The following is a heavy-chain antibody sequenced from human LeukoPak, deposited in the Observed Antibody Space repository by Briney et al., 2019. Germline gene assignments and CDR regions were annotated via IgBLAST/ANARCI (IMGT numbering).Heavy chain of an antibody. Sequence: GGSLRLSCAASGFTFSSYAMSWVRQAPGKGLEWVSAISGSGGSTYYADSVKGRFTISRDNSKNTLYLQMNSLRAEDTAVYYCAKDNRDGYNSPNPIDYWGQGTLVTVSS. D-gene: IGHD5-24*01. CDR3: AKDNRDGYNSPNPIDY. CDR2: ISGSGGST. V-gene: IGHV3-23*01. CDR1: GFTFSSYA. J-gene: IGHJ4*02.